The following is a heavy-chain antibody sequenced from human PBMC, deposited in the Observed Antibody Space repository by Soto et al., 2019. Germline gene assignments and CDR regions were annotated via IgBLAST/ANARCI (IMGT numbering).Heavy chain of an antibody. J-gene: IGHJ6*02. CDR2: IDPSDSYT. CDR1: GYRFISQW. D-gene: IGHD3-16*01. CDR3: ARHRTIGLAMYYYGLDV. V-gene: IGHV5-10-1*01. Sequence: GESLKISCKASGYRFISQWISWVRQRPGKGLEWMGRIDPSDSYTNYSPSFQGHVTISTDRSFNTASLQWNSLNSSDTAIYYCARHRTIGLAMYYYGLDVWGQGTSVTVYS.